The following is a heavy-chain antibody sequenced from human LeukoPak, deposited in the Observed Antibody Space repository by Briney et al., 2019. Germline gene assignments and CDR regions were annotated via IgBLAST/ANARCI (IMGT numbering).Heavy chain of an antibody. CDR2: ISAYNGNT. J-gene: IGHJ4*02. V-gene: IGHV1-18*01. CDR3: ARDFVFGELFYFDY. Sequence: ASVKVSCKASGYTFTSYGISWVRQAPGQGLEWMGWISAYNGNTNYAQKLQGRVTRTTDTSTSTAYMELRSLRPDDTALYYCARDFVFGELFYFDYWGQGTLVTVSS. D-gene: IGHD3-10*02. CDR1: GYTFTSYG.